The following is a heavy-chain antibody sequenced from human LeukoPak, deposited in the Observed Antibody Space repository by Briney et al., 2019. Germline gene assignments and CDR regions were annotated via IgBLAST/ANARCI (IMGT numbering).Heavy chain of an antibody. CDR3: ARVARILVDVMGTTGSNFDH. J-gene: IGHJ4*02. Sequence: ASVKVSCKASGYTLTSYGISWVRQAPGQGLEWMGWISTYNGKTDYAQKFQGRVTMSTDTYTGTAYMELRSLRSDDTAVYYCARVARILVDVMGTTGSNFDHWGQGTLVAVSS. V-gene: IGHV1-18*01. CDR1: GYTLTSYG. CDR2: ISTYNGKT. D-gene: IGHD5-12*01.